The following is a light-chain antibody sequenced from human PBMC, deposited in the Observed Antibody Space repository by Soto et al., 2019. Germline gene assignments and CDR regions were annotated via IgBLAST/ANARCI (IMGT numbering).Light chain of an antibody. Sequence: DIQMTQSPSTLSASVGDRVTITCRASQTISNWLAWYQQKPGKAPKVLIFDASTLDGGVPSRFSGRRSGTDFTLTISSLQPSDFATYYCQQYNTSPLTVGGGTNVEI. CDR3: QQYNTSPLT. CDR1: QTISNW. V-gene: IGKV1-5*01. J-gene: IGKJ4*01. CDR2: DAS.